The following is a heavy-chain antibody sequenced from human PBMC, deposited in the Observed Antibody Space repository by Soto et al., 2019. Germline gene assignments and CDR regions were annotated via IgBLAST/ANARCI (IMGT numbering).Heavy chain of an antibody. CDR1: GYTFTQYY. D-gene: IGHD3-16*01. CDR2: RNPSGGRT. V-gene: IGHV1-46*01. J-gene: IGHJ4*02. Sequence: QVQLVQSGAEVKNPGASVKVSCKTSGYTFTQYYIHWVRQAPGQGLEWMGLRNPSGGRTSSAQKFHGRVTMSRDTSTTTFYMELSSLRFEDTAVYYCARAGDQPFDYWGQGTLVTVSS. CDR3: ARAGDQPFDY.